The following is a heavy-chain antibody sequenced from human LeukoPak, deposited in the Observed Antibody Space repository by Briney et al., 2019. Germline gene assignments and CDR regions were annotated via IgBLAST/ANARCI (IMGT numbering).Heavy chain of an antibody. D-gene: IGHD3-22*01. V-gene: IGHV1-2*02. CDR1: GYTFTGYY. CDR3: ARPHYYDSSGYYFRYFDY. CDR2: INPNSGGT. J-gene: IGHJ4*02. Sequence: ASVKVSCKASGYTFTGYYMHWVRQAPGQGLEWMGWINPNSGGTNYAQKFQGRVTMTRDTSISTAYMELSRLRSDDTAVYYCARPHYYDSSGYYFRYFDYWSQGTLVTVSS.